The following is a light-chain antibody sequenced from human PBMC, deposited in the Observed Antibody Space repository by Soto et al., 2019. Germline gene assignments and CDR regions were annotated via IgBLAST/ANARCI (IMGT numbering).Light chain of an antibody. V-gene: IGKV1-39*01. CDR2: AAS. CDR3: QQSYNTPRT. Sequence: DIQMTQSPSSLSASVGDRVTITCQASQDITNHLNWYQQKPGKAPKLLISAASSLQSGVPSRFSGSGSGTDFTLTISSLQPEDFATYYCQQSYNTPRTFGQGTRLEIK. J-gene: IGKJ5*01. CDR1: QDITNH.